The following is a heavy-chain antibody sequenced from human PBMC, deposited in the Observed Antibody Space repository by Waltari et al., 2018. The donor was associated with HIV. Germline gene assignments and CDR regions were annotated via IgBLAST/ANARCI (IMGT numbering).Heavy chain of an antibody. J-gene: IGHJ4*02. CDR1: GGSMSNSY. CDR2: ISYSGSS. CDR3: ARSPPEMTTMGFSYYFHS. D-gene: IGHD4-4*01. Sequence: QVQLHESGPGLVKPSETLTLTCSVTGGSMSNSYWSWLRQPPGKALEWIGYISYSGSSTYNPSLKSRATISIDTSKKHLSLELNSLTSADTAVYFCARSPPEMTTMGFSYYFHSWGQGTQVTVSS. V-gene: IGHV4-59*01.